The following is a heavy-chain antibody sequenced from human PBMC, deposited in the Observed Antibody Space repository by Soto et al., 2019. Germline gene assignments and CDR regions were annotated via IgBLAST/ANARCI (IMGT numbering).Heavy chain of an antibody. CDR2: TYYRSKWYN. D-gene: IGHD6-19*01. CDR3: ARDLGYTYGSSGRIYYFDY. CDR1: GDSVSSNSAA. J-gene: IGHJ4*02. V-gene: IGHV6-1*01. Sequence: KQSQTLSLTCAISGDSVSSNSAAWNWIRQSPSRGLEWLGRTYYRSKWYNDYAVSVKSRITINPDTSKNQFSLQLNSVTPEDTAVYYCARDLGYTYGSSGRIYYFDYWGQGTLVTVSS.